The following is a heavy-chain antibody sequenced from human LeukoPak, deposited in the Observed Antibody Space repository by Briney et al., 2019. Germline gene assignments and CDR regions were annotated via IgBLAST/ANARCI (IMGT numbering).Heavy chain of an antibody. D-gene: IGHD5-18*01. CDR1: GGXISSYY. CDR3: ARQSNSYGFYYYYYGMDV. Sequence: PSETLSLTCTVSGGXISSYYWSWIRQPPGKGLEWIGYIYYSGSTNYNPSLKSRVTISVDTSKNQFSLKLSSVTAADTAVYYCARQSNSYGFYYYYYGMDVWGQGTTVTVSS. J-gene: IGHJ6*02. V-gene: IGHV4-59*08. CDR2: IYYSGST.